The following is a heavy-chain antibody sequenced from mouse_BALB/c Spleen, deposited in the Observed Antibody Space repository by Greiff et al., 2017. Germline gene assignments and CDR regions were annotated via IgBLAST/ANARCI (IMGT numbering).Heavy chain of an antibody. CDR1: GYTFTSYW. CDR3: ARDGYDGWYFDV. V-gene: IGHV1-69*02. D-gene: IGHD2-2*01. CDR2: IDPSDSYT. Sequence: QVQLQQPGAELVKPGASVKLSCKASGYTFTSYWMHWVKQRPGQGLEWIGEIDPSDSYTNYNQKFKGKATLTVDKSPSTAYMQRSSLTSEDSAVYYCARDGYDGWYFDVWGAGTTVTVSS. J-gene: IGHJ1*01.